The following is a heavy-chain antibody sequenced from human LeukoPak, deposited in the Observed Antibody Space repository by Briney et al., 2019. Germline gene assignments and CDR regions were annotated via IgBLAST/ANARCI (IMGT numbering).Heavy chain of an antibody. Sequence: RSGGSLRLPCAASGFTFSNYAMSWVRQAPGKGLEWVSTISGSGGSTYYADSVKGRFTISRDNSKNTLYLQLNSLRAEDTAVYYCVLAATFDYWGQGTLVTVSS. CDR3: VLAATFDY. V-gene: IGHV3-23*01. CDR2: ISGSGGST. CDR1: GFTFSNYA. D-gene: IGHD2-15*01. J-gene: IGHJ4*02.